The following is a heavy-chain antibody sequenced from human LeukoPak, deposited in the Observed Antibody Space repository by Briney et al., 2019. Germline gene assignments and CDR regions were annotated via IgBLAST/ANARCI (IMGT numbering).Heavy chain of an antibody. CDR3: ARGRQDYDFWSGYYTAEPYYFDY. Sequence: SETLSLTCAVYGGSFSGYYWSWIRQPPGKGLKWIGEINHSGSTNYNPSLKSRVTISVDTSKNQFSLKLSSVTAADTAVYYCARGRQDYDFWSGYYTAEPYYFDYWGQGTLVTVSS. CDR2: INHSGST. J-gene: IGHJ4*02. V-gene: IGHV4-34*01. D-gene: IGHD3-3*01. CDR1: GGSFSGYY.